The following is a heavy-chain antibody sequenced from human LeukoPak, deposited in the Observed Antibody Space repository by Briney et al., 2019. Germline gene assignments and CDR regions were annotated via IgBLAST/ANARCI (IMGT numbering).Heavy chain of an antibody. J-gene: IGHJ3*02. V-gene: IGHV4-30-2*01. CDR1: GGSISSGGYS. CDR3: ARDGNPVAGDAFDI. D-gene: IGHD4-23*01. Sequence: SETLSLTCAVSGGSISSGGYSWSWIRQPPGKGLEWIGYIYHSGSTYYNPSLKSRVTISVDRSKNQFSLKLSSVTAADTAVYYCARDGNPVAGDAFDIWGQGTMVTVPS. CDR2: IYHSGST.